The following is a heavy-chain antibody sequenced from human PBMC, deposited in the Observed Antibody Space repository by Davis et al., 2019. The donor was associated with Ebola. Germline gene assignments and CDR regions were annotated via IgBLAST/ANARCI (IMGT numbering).Heavy chain of an antibody. V-gene: IGHV5-51*01. CDR1: GYSFTSYW. J-gene: IGHJ5*02. Sequence: ESLKIPCKGSGYSFTSYWIGWVRQMPGKGLEWMGIIYPGDSDTRYSPSFQGQVTIPADKSISTAYLQWSSLKASDTAMYYCGRLFGSGGTCYTGWFDPWGQGTLVTVSS. CDR3: GRLFGSGGTCYTGWFDP. CDR2: IYPGDSDT. D-gene: IGHD2-15*01.